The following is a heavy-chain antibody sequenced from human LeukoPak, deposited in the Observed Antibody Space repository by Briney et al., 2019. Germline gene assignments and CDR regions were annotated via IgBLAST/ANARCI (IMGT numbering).Heavy chain of an antibody. Sequence: SETLSLTCTVSSGSISGHYWSWIRQSPGRGLEWIGNIYTSGITKYDPSLNSRVTISIDTSKNRFSLKVTSMTAADTAIYYCARQAQDGTDNYFDPWGRGILVTVSS. D-gene: IGHD1-14*01. J-gene: IGHJ5*02. CDR3: ARQAQDGTDNYFDP. CDR1: SGSISGHY. CDR2: IYTSGIT. V-gene: IGHV4-4*09.